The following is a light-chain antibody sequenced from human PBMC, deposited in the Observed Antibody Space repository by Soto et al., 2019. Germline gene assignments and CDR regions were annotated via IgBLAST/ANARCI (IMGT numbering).Light chain of an antibody. Sequence: EIVMTQSPATLSVSPGERATLSCRASQSVGSGLSWYQQKPDQAPRLLIYGASTRATGIPDRFSGSGSGTEFTLTISRLQSEDYAVYYCQKYNNWPPYTFGQGTKVDIK. CDR2: GAS. V-gene: IGKV3-15*01. CDR1: QSVGSG. J-gene: IGKJ2*01. CDR3: QKYNNWPPYT.